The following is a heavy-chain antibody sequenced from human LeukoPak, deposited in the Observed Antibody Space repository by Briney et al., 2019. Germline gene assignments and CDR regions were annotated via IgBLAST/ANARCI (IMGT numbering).Heavy chain of an antibody. Sequence: VGSLRLSCAASGLTVSSNYMNWVRQAPGKGLEWVSVILSGGSTYYADSVKGRFTISRDNSKNTLYLQMNSLRADDTAVYYCARGQQPFDYWGQGTLVTVSS. D-gene: IGHD6-13*01. CDR1: GLTVSSNY. V-gene: IGHV3-53*01. J-gene: IGHJ4*02. CDR2: ILSGGST. CDR3: ARGQQPFDY.